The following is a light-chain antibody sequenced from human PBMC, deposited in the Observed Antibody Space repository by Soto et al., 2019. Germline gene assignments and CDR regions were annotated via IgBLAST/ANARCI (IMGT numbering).Light chain of an antibody. V-gene: IGLV2-14*01. Sequence: QCLLTQPASVSGSRGQSITISCTGTISDIGGYNYVSWYQQHPGKAPKLMVYEVINRPSGVSHRFSGARYGNTASLTISGLQAEDEAVYYCASYSTTSTPYVFGTGTKVTVL. CDR1: ISDIGGYNY. CDR3: ASYSTTSTPYV. CDR2: EVI. J-gene: IGLJ1*01.